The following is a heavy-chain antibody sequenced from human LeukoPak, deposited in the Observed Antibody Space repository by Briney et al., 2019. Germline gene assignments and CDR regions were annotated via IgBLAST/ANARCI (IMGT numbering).Heavy chain of an antibody. J-gene: IGHJ6*02. CDR2: ILPIFGTA. CDR3: ARGFYYGMDV. Sequence: GASVKVSCKASGGTFSSYAISWVRQAPGQGLERMGGILPIFGTANYAQKFQGRVTITADESTSTAYMELSSLRSEDTAVYYCARGFYYGMDVWGQGTTVTVSS. CDR1: GGTFSSYA. V-gene: IGHV1-69*13.